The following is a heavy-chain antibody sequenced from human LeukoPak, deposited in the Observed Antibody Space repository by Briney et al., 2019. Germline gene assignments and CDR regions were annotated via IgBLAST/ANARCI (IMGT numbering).Heavy chain of an antibody. J-gene: IGHJ6*02. CDR2: ISDSSSTI. Sequence: GGSLRLSCAASGLTFSSYTFNWVRQTPGKGLEWISYISDSSSTIYYADSVKGRFTISRDNAKNSLYLQMNSLRAEDTAVYYCARDDHYGMDVWGQGTTVTVSS. CDR3: ARDDHYGMDV. CDR1: GLTFSSYT. V-gene: IGHV3-48*04.